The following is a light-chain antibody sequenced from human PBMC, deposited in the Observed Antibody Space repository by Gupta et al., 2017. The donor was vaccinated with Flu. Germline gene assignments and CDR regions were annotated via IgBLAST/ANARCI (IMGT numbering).Light chain of an antibody. V-gene: IGLV3-1*01. J-gene: IGLJ1*01. CDR3: QTWDNSTGV. Sequence: SYELTQPPSVCVSPGQTASISCSGEKLGDKYACWYQQKPGRSPVLVIFQDSKRPSGIPERFSGSNSGNTATLTISGTQAMDEADYYCQTWDNSTGVFGTGTKVTVL. CDR1: KLGDKY. CDR2: QDS.